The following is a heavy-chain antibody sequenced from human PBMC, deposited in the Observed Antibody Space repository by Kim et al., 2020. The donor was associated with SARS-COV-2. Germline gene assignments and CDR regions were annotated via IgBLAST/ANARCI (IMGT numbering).Heavy chain of an antibody. J-gene: IGHJ5*02. CDR3: AREDGNNTFDL. CDR1: GFSFSRYW. D-gene: IGHD1-1*01. Sequence: GGSLRLSCTASGFSFSRYWMSWVRQAPGKGPEWVANIKQDGSEKQYVDSVVGRFAVSRDNAKNSLFLQMNTLRAEDTAIYYCAREDGNNTFDLWGQGTLV. V-gene: IGHV3-7*01. CDR2: IKQDGSEK.